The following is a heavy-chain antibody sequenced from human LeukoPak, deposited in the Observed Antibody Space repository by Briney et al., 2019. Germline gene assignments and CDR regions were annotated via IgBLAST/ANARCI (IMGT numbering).Heavy chain of an antibody. CDR3: AKGQRFYGEYYFDY. CDR2: IGGTGVRT. CDR1: GFTFSSYA. V-gene: IGHV3-23*01. D-gene: IGHD4-17*01. J-gene: IGHJ4*02. Sequence: GGSLRLSCASSGFTFSSYAMSWVRQAPGKGLEWVSTIGGTGVRTYYADSVKGRFTISRDNSKNTLYLQINSLRAEDTAVYYCAKGQRFYGEYYFDYWGQGTLVTVSS.